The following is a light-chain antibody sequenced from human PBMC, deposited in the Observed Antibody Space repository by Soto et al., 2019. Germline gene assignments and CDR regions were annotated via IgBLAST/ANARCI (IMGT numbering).Light chain of an antibody. CDR3: QVWDSSIDHVV. CDR1: NIGTKS. V-gene: IGLV3-21*04. Sequence: SYELTQPPSVSVAPEKTAKITCGGNNIGTKSVHWYQQKPGQAPVMVIYYNSDRPSGIPERFSGSNSGNTATLIISRVEAGDEADYYCQVWDSSIDHVVFGGGTQLTVL. J-gene: IGLJ2*01. CDR2: YNS.